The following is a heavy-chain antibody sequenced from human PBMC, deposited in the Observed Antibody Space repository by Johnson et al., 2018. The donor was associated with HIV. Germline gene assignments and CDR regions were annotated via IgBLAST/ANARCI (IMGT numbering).Heavy chain of an antibody. J-gene: IGHJ3*02. V-gene: IGHV3-66*03. CDR1: GFTVSSNY. CDR2: IYSGGST. D-gene: IGHD6-19*01. Sequence: VQLVESGGGLIQPGGSLRLSCAASGFTVSSNYMSWVRQAPGKGLEWVSVIYSGGSTYYADSVKGRFSVSRDNSKNTLYLQMHSLRAEDTAVFYCTYSSAWSPGALDIWGQGTMVTVSS. CDR3: TYSSAWSPGALDI.